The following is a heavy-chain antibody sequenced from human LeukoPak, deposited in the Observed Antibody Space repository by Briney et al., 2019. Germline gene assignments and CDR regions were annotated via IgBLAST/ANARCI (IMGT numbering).Heavy chain of an antibody. V-gene: IGHV4-38-2*02. CDR3: ARERIAAAGLNWFDP. D-gene: IGHD6-13*01. CDR1: GYSISSGYY. Sequence: SETLSLTCAVSGYSISSGYYWGWIRQPPGKGLEWIGSIYHSGSTYYNPSLKSRVTISVDTSKNQFSLKLTSVTATDTAVYYCARERIAAAGLNWFDPWGQGTVVTVSS. J-gene: IGHJ5*02. CDR2: IYHSGST.